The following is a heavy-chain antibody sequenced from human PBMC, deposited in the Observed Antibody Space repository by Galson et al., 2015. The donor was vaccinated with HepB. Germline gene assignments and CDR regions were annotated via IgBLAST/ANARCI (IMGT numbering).Heavy chain of an antibody. V-gene: IGHV1-3*01. CDR2: ISPGNGNT. J-gene: IGHJ6*02. CDR3: ASEKTVTEPADYYYYYGMGF. Sequence: SVKVSCKASGYTFTSYVIHWVRQAPGHRLEWMGWISPGNGNTKYSQQFQGRVTITRDTSASTAYVEVSSLRFEDTAVYYCASEKTVTEPADYYYYYGMGFWGQGTTVTVSS. CDR1: GYTFTSYV. D-gene: IGHD4-11*01.